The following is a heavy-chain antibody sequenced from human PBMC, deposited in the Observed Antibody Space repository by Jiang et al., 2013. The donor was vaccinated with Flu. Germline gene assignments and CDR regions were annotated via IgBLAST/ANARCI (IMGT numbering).Heavy chain of an antibody. CDR2: IYWDDDK. V-gene: IGHV2-5*02. Sequence: VGWIRQPPGKALEWLALIYWDDDKRYSPSLKSRLTITKDTSKNQVVLTMTNMDPVDTATYYCAHPIAVAGTVWFDPWGQGTLVTVSS. J-gene: IGHJ5*02. D-gene: IGHD6-19*01. CDR3: AHPIAVAGTVWFDP.